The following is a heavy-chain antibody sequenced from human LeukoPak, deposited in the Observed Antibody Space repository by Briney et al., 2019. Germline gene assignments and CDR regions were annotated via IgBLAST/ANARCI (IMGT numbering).Heavy chain of an antibody. CDR3: ARSLAVARNPDY. J-gene: IGHJ4*02. CDR2: INPNSGGT. Sequence: ASVKVSCKASGYTFTGYYMHWVRQAPGQGLEWMGWINPNSGGTNYAQKFQGRVTMTRDTSISTAYMELSRLRSDDTAVYYCARSLAVARNPDYWGQGTLVTVSS. D-gene: IGHD6-19*01. V-gene: IGHV1-2*02. CDR1: GYTFTGYY.